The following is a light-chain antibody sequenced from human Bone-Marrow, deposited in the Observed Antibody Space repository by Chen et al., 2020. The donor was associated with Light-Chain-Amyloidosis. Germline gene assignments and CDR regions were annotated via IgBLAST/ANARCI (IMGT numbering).Light chain of an antibody. V-gene: IGLV3-25*03. CDR3: QSADSSGTYEVI. J-gene: IGLJ2*01. CDR1: DLPTKY. Sequence: SSELTQPPSVSVSPGQTARITCSGDDLPTKYAYWYQQKPGQAPVLVIHRDTERPSGISERFSGSSSGTTATLTISGAQAEDEADYHCQSADSSGTYEVIFGGGTKLTVL. CDR2: RDT.